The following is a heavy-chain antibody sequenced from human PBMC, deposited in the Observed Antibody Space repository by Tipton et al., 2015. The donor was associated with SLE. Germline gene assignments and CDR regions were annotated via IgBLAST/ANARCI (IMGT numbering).Heavy chain of an antibody. V-gene: IGHV4-61*01. CDR1: GGSVSSGSYY. CDR2: IYYSGST. Sequence: TLSLTCTVSGGSVSSGSYYWSWIRQPPGKGLEWIGYIYYSGSTNYNPSLKSRVTISVDTSKNQFSLKVSSVTAADTAVYYCASVLGYYYMDVWGKGTTVTVSS. J-gene: IGHJ6*03. D-gene: IGHD6-6*01. CDR3: ASVLGYYYMDV.